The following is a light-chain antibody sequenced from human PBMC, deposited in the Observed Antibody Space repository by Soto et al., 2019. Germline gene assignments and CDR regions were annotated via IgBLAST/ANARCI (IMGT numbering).Light chain of an antibody. CDR2: GAS. J-gene: IGKJ1*01. V-gene: IGKV3-15*01. CDR3: QQYNFWPPWT. Sequence: EIVMTQSPATLSVSPGERATLSCRASQSVSSNLAWYQQKPGQAPRLLIYGASTRATGIPARFSGSGSGADLTLTISSLQSEDFAIYYCQQYNFWPPWTFGQGTKVEIK. CDR1: QSVSSN.